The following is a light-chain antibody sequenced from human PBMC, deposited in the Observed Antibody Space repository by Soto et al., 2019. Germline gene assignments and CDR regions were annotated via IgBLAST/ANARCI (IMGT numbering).Light chain of an antibody. CDR3: TSYTSSSTHV. CDR1: SSDIGGYDY. Sequence: QSALTQPASVSGSPGQSITITCTGTSSDIGGYDYVSWYQHHPGKAPKVIIYGVTNRPSGVSHCFSGSKSANTASLTISGLQAEDEADYYCTSYTSSSTHVFGTGTKLTVL. V-gene: IGLV2-14*01. CDR2: GVT. J-gene: IGLJ1*01.